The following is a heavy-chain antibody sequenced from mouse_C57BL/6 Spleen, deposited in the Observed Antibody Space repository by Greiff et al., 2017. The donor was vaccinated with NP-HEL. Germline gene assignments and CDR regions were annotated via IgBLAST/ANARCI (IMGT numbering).Heavy chain of an antibody. J-gene: IGHJ2*01. V-gene: IGHV1-61*01. Sequence: VQLQQPGAELVRPGSSVKLSCKASGYTFTSYWMDWVKQRPGQGLEWIGNIYPSDSETHYNQKFKDKATLTVDKSPSTAYMQLSSLTSEDSAVYYCARLGGYYGDYWGQGTTLTVSS. D-gene: IGHD2-3*01. CDR3: ARLGGYYGDY. CDR2: IYPSDSET. CDR1: GYTFTSYW.